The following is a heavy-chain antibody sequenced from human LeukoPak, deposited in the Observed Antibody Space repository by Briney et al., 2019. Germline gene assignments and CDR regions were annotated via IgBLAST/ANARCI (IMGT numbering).Heavy chain of an antibody. CDR2: ISAYNGYT. CDR3: ARAGRGYDYFDY. Sequence: GASVKVSCKASGYTFTSYDISWVRQAPGQGLEWMGGISAYNGYTNYAEEVQGRVTMTTDTSTSTAYMELRSLRSDDTAVYYCARAGRGYDYFDYWGQGALVTVSS. CDR1: GYTFTSYD. D-gene: IGHD5-18*01. J-gene: IGHJ4*02. V-gene: IGHV1-18*01.